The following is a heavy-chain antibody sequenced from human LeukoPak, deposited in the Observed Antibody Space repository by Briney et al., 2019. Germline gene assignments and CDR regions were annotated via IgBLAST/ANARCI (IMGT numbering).Heavy chain of an antibody. Sequence: GGSLRLSCAASGFIFRNYAMRWLRQAPGKGLEWVSAISGGGGDRFYADSVKGRFTISRDNSKNTLYLQMSSLRVEATAVYFCGKAEAGTYYFDYWGQGTLVTVSS. V-gene: IGHV3-23*01. J-gene: IGHJ4*02. D-gene: IGHD6-19*01. CDR1: GFIFRNYA. CDR2: ISGGGGDR. CDR3: GKAEAGTYYFDY.